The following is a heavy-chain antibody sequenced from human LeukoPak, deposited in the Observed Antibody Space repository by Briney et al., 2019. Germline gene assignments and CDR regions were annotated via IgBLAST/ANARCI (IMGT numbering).Heavy chain of an antibody. V-gene: IGHV3-21*01. D-gene: IGHD5-24*01. J-gene: IGHJ5*02. CDR3: ARDLDGWFDP. Sequence: GGSLRLPCAASGFTFSSYSMNWVRQAPGKGLEWVSSISSSSSYIYYADSVKGRFTISRDNAKNSLYLQMNSLRAEDTAVYYCARDLDGWFDPWGQGTLVTVSS. CDR1: GFTFSSYS. CDR2: ISSSSSYI.